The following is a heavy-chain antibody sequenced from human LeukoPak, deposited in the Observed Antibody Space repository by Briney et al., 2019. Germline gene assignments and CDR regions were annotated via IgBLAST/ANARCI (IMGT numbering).Heavy chain of an antibody. D-gene: IGHD5-18*01. V-gene: IGHV3-48*01. CDR2: ISSSSTTI. J-gene: IGHJ4*02. CDR1: GFTFSSYS. Sequence: PGGSLRLSCAASGFTFSSYSMNWVRQAPGKGLEWVSYISSSSTTIYYADSVKGRFTISRDNAKNSLYLQMNSLRAEDTAVYYCAKTRRAGYIYGYDFDYWGQGTLVTVSS. CDR3: AKTRRAGYIYGYDFDY.